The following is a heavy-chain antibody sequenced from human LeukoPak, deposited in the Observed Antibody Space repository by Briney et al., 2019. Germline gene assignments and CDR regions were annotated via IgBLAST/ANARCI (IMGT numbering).Heavy chain of an antibody. D-gene: IGHD3-3*01. CDR3: ARECLHYDFWSGYSGFLLDY. Sequence: GASVKVSCKASGYTFTSYGISWVRQAPGQGLEWMGWISAYNGNTNYAQKLQGRVTMTTDTSTSTAYMELRSLRSDDTAVYYCARECLHYDFWSGYSGFLLDYWGQGTLVTVSS. J-gene: IGHJ4*02. CDR1: GYTFTSYG. V-gene: IGHV1-18*01. CDR2: ISAYNGNT.